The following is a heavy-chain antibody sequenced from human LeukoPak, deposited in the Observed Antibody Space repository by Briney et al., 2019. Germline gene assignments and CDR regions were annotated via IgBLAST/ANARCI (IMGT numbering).Heavy chain of an antibody. Sequence: PGGSLRLSCAASGFTFSSYEMNWARQAPGKGLEWVSYITSRGSNIYYADSVKGRSTISRDNAKKSLYLQMNSLRAEDTAVYYCAELGITMIGGVWGKGTTVTISS. D-gene: IGHD3-10*02. CDR2: ITSRGSNI. CDR1: GFTFSSYE. CDR3: AELGITMIGGV. V-gene: IGHV3-48*03. J-gene: IGHJ6*04.